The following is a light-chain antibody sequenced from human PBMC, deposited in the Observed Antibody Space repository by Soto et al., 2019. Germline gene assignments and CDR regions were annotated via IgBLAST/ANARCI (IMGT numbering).Light chain of an antibody. CDR3: QQYNDYSTWT. CDR1: QIINRW. J-gene: IGKJ1*01. CDR2: DAT. Sequence: DIQMTQSPSTLSASVGDRVTTTCRVSQIINRWLAWYQQKPGKAPKVLIWDATTLHRGVSSRFSGSGFGTEFTLTISSLQPDDFATYYCQQYNDYSTWTFGQGTEVAI. V-gene: IGKV1-5*01.